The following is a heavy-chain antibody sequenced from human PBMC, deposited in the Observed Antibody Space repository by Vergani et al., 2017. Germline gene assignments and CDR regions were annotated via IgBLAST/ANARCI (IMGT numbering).Heavy chain of an antibody. CDR2: IDWDDDK. CDR3: AQGYRTLDF. CDR1: GFSLTTSGMC. D-gene: IGHD6-13*01. Sequence: QVTLRESGPALVKPTQTLTLTCTFSGFSLTTSGMCVTWIRPPPGKALEWLARIDWDDDKYYSTSLKTRLTISKDTSKNQVVLTMTNMDPVDTATYYCAQGYRTLDFWGQGTLVTVSS. J-gene: IGHJ4*02. V-gene: IGHV2-70*15.